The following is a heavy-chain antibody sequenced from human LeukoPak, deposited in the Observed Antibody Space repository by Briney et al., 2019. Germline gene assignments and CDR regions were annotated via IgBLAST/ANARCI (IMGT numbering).Heavy chain of an antibody. CDR2: INQDRSEK. V-gene: IGHV3-7*01. D-gene: IGHD2-2*02. Sequence: PGGSLRLSCAASGFSFSSYWMNWVRQVPGKGLEWVANINQDRSEKSYVDSVKGRFTISRDNAKNSLHLQMNSLRAEDTAVYYCARDHCSSSSCYTYYGMELWGQGTTVTVSS. CDR3: ARDHCSSSSCYTYYGMEL. J-gene: IGHJ6*02. CDR1: GFSFSSYW.